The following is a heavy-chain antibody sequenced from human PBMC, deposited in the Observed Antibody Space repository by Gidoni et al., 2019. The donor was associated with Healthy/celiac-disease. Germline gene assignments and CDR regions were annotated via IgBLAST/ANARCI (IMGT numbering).Heavy chain of an antibody. V-gene: IGHV1-2*02. CDR3: ARDHWSYYYYGMDV. J-gene: IGHJ6*02. CDR2: INPNSGGT. CDR1: GYTFTGYY. D-gene: IGHD1-1*01. Sequence: QVQLVQSGAEVKKPGASVKVSCKASGYTFTGYYMPWVRQAPGQGLEWMGWINPNSGGTNDAQKFQGRVTMTRDTSISTAYMELSRLRSDDTAVYYCARDHWSYYYYGMDVWGQGTTVTVSS.